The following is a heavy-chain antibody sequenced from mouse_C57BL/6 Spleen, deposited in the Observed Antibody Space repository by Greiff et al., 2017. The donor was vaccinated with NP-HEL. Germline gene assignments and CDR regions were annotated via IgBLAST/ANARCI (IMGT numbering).Heavy chain of an antibody. J-gene: IGHJ2*01. CDR3: ARSARVTMDY. Sequence: VQLQESGPELVKPGASVKISCKASGYAFSSSWMNWVQQSPGKGLEWIGRLYPGDGDPNYNGKFTGQATLTADKSSSTAYMQLSSLTSEDSAVYFCARSARVTMDYWGQGTTLTVSS. V-gene: IGHV1-82*01. CDR2: LYPGDGDP. CDR1: GYAFSSSW. D-gene: IGHD2-2*01.